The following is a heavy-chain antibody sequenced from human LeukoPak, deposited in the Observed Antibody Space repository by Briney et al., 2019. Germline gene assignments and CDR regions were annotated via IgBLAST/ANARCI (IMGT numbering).Heavy chain of an antibody. J-gene: IGHJ4*02. CDR3: AKDIPPGIAVAAMWGPFDY. CDR1: GFTFSSYA. Sequence: PGGSLRLSCAASGFTFSSYAMSWVRQAPGKGLEWVSAISGSGGSTYYADSVKGRFTISRDNSKDTLYLQMNSLRAEDTAVYYCAKDIPPGIAVAAMWGPFDYWGQGTLVTVSS. CDR2: ISGSGGST. D-gene: IGHD6-19*01. V-gene: IGHV3-23*01.